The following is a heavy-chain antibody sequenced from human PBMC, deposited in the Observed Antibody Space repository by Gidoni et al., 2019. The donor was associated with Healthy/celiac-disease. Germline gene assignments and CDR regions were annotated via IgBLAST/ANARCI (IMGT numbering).Heavy chain of an antibody. CDR1: GGSFSGYY. J-gene: IGHJ4*02. Sequence: QVQLQQWGAGLLKPSETLSLTCAVYGGSFSGYYWSWIRQPPGKGLEWIGEINHSGSTNYNPSLKSRVTISVDTSKNQFSLKLSSVTAADTAVYYCASKSGSYPDYWGQGTLVTVSS. D-gene: IGHD1-26*01. CDR2: INHSGST. CDR3: ASKSGSYPDY. V-gene: IGHV4-34*01.